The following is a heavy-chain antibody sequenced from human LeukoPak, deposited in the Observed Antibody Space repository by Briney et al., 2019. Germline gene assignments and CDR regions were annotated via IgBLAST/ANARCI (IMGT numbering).Heavy chain of an antibody. D-gene: IGHD6-13*01. CDR2: IKQDGSEK. CDR3: ARGRIAGGNY. J-gene: IGHJ4*02. Sequence: PGGSLRLSCAASGFTSSSYWMSWVRQAPGKGLEWVANIKQDGSEKYYVDSVKGRFTISRDNAKNSLYLQMNSLRAEDTAVYYCARGRIAGGNYWGQGTLVTVSS. V-gene: IGHV3-7*04. CDR1: GFTSSSYW.